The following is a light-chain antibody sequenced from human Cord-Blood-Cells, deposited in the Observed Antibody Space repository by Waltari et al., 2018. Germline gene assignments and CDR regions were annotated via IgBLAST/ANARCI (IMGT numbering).Light chain of an antibody. CDR2: DVS. CDR1: SSDVGGSNY. Sequence: QSALTQPASVSGSPGQSITISCTGTSSDVGGSNYVSWYQQPPGKAPKLMIYDVSNRPSGVTTRFSGSKSGNTASLTISGLQAEDEADYYCSSYTSSSTLVVFGTGTKVTVL. J-gene: IGLJ1*01. V-gene: IGLV2-14*01. CDR3: SSYTSSSTLVV.